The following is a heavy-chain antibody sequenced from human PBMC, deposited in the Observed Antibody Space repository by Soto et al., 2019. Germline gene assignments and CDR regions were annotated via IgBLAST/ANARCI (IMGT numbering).Heavy chain of an antibody. D-gene: IGHD3-10*01. J-gene: IGHJ5*02. Sequence: EVQLVESGGGLVQPGGSLRLSCAASGFIFSSYDMNWVRQAPGKGLEWVSYISSGSGNILYADSVKGRFTISRDNAKNSLYLQMNSLRAEDTAVYYCARTYGTGSLNWFDPWGQGTLVIVSS. CDR1: GFIFSSYD. CDR2: ISSGSGNI. V-gene: IGHV3-48*04. CDR3: ARTYGTGSLNWFDP.